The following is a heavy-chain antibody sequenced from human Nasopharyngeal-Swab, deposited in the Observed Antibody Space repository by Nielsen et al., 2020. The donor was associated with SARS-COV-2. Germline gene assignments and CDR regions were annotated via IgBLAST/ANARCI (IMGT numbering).Heavy chain of an antibody. J-gene: IGHJ4*02. V-gene: IGHV4-4*02. CDR3: ARDPEGRALDY. CDR1: GDSLGSSYW. Sequence: SETLSLTCDVSGDSLGSSYWWTWVRQPPGKGLEWIGEIFHNGDSNYNPSLKSRVTMSVDKTNNQFSLMLRSVTAADTAVYYCARDPEGRALDYWGQGTLVTVSS. CDR2: IFHNGDS.